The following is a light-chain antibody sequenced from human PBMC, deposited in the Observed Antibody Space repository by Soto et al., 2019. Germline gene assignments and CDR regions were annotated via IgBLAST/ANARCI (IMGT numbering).Light chain of an antibody. CDR2: DTS. V-gene: IGKV3-15*01. Sequence: DIVVTQSPATLSASPGERVTLSGRASQFVSSRLAWYQQRPGQVPRLLNYDTSTRAPGISARFSGSGSGTECTLTISSLQSEDFAVYYCQEYIQWPPGMFGPGTTVDIK. CDR3: QEYIQWPPGM. CDR1: QFVSSR. J-gene: IGKJ1*01.